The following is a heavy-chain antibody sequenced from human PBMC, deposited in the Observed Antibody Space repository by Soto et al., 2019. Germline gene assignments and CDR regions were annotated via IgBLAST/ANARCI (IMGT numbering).Heavy chain of an antibody. J-gene: IGHJ5*02. D-gene: IGHD3-10*01. V-gene: IGHV3-23*01. CDR2: LTRSGTT. CDR1: GFTFSNYA. Sequence: TGGSLRLSCAASGFTFSNYAMSWVRQAPGKGLEWVSTLTRSGTTPYADSVRGRFTISRDNSKNTLYLQMDSLRAEDTAVEYCVREFAPGSPNYDTWGLGTLVTVSS. CDR3: VREFAPGSPNYDT.